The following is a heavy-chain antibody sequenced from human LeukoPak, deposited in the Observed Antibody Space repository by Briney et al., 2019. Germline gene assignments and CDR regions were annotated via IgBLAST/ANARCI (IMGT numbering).Heavy chain of an antibody. V-gene: IGHV3-21*01. CDR1: GFTFSNYN. CDR3: AKERGFVSSSMDV. Sequence: GGSLRLSCAASGFTFSNYNMNWVRQAPGKGLEWVSSITSSSTYIYYADSVKGRFTISRDNAKNSLYLQMNSLRAEDTAVYYCAKERGFVSSSMDVWGKGTTVTVSS. CDR2: ITSSSTYI. J-gene: IGHJ6*03. D-gene: IGHD3-10*01.